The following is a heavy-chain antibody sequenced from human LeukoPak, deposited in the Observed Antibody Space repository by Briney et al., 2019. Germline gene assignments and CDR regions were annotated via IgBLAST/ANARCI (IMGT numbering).Heavy chain of an antibody. Sequence: GGSLSPSRAASLLTSPCNVLDAVCPAPGRGVEGVSGVTCSSSSKNYTYYVMGGFTISTDNTNNTLYLQFESLRAEDIDEYYCAKGPDAIDCWFDPWGQGALVTVSS. CDR2: VTCSSSSK. CDR1: LLTSPCNV. V-gene: IGHV3-23*01. CDR3: AKGPDAIDCWFDP. D-gene: IGHD2-21*01. J-gene: IGHJ5*02.